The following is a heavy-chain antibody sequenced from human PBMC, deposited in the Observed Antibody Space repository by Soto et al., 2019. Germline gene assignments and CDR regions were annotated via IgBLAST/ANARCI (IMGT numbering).Heavy chain of an antibody. V-gene: IGHV3-30*18. CDR3: AKDYEPVDIAYYFDY. CDR2: ISYDGSNK. J-gene: IGHJ4*02. CDR1: GFTFSSYG. D-gene: IGHD2-2*03. Sequence: QVQLVESGGGVVQPGRSLRLPCAASGFTFSSYGMHWVRQAPGKGLEWVAVISYDGSNKYYADSVKGRFTISRDNSKNTLYLQMNSLRAEDTAVYYCAKDYEPVDIAYYFDYWGQGTLVTVSS.